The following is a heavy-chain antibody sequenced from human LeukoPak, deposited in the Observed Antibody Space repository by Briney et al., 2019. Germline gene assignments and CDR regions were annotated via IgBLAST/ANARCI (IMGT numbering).Heavy chain of an antibody. Sequence: GGSLRLSCAASGFTFSNYWMSWVRQAPGKGLEWVATIKQDGSEKYYVDSVKGRFTISRDNAKNSLYLQMNSLRDEDTAVYYCARELLSEFDYWGQGTLVTVSS. CDR1: GFTFSNYW. CDR2: IKQDGSEK. V-gene: IGHV3-7*01. CDR3: ARELLSEFDY. J-gene: IGHJ4*02.